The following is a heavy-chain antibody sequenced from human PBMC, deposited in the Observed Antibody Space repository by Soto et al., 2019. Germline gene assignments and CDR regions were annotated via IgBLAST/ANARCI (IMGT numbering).Heavy chain of an antibody. Sequence: QVQLVQSGAEVKKPGSSVKVSCKASGGTFSSYTINWVRQAPGQGLEWMGRIIPILGIANYAQKFQGRVTITADKSTSTAYMELSSLRSEDTAVYYCAVKDIVVVVASTLDYWGQGTLVTVSS. CDR1: GGTFSSYT. CDR3: AVKDIVVVVASTLDY. D-gene: IGHD2-15*01. CDR2: IIPILGIA. J-gene: IGHJ4*02. V-gene: IGHV1-69*02.